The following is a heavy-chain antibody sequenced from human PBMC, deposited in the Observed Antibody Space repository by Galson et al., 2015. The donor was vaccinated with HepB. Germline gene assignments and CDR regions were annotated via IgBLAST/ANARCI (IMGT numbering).Heavy chain of an antibody. D-gene: IGHD5-24*01. Sequence: SETLSLTCAVYGGSFSGYYWSWIRQPPGKGLEWIGEINHSGSTNYNPSLKSRVTISVDTSKNQFSLKLSSVTAADTAVYYCARGLRRWLHNTSKYYFDYWGQGTLVTVSS. J-gene: IGHJ4*02. V-gene: IGHV4-34*01. CDR2: INHSGST. CDR3: ARGLRRWLHNTSKYYFDY. CDR1: GGSFSGYY.